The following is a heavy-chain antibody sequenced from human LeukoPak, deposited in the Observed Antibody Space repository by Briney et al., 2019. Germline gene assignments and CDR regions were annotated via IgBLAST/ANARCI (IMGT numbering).Heavy chain of an antibody. CDR2: INPNSGGT. D-gene: IGHD2-15*01. CDR3: ARIFSRAVVAATPYDDY. J-gene: IGHJ4*02. CDR1: GYTFTGYY. Sequence: ASVKVSCKASGYTFTGYYMHWVRQAPGQGLEWMGWINPNSGGTSYAQKFQGRVTMTRDTSISTAYMELSRLRSDDTAVYYCARIFSRAVVAATPYDDYWGQGTLVTVSS. V-gene: IGHV1-2*02.